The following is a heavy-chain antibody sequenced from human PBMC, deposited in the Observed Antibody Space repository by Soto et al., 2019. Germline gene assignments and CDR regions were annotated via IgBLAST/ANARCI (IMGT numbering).Heavy chain of an antibody. V-gene: IGHV1-2*02. J-gene: IGHJ5*02. CDR2: INPKTGDT. CDR3: ASVTLKAGNWFDP. CDR1: GYTLTDYY. D-gene: IGHD5-18*01. Sequence: ASVKVSCKASGYTLTDYYMLWFRQAPSQGREWLGWINPKTGDTNYAQKFQGRVTLTRDTSINTAYMELRGLRSDDTAVYYCASVTLKAGNWFDPWGQGXLVTVYS.